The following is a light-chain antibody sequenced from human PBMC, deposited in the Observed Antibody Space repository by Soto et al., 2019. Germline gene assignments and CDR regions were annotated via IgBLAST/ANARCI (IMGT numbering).Light chain of an antibody. CDR2: GAS. V-gene: IGKV3-20*01. Sequence: ENVLTQSPGTLSLSPGDRATLSCRTSQSVSSSYLAWYQQKPGQAPRLLIYGASRRATGIPDRFSGSGSGTDFTLTISRLEPGDFAVYFCQQYASSSYPFGQGTKLEIK. J-gene: IGKJ2*01. CDR1: QSVSSSY. CDR3: QQYASSSYP.